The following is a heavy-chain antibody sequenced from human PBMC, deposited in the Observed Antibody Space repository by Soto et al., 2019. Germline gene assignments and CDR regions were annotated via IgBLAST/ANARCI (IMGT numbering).Heavy chain of an antibody. CDR1: GFTFSSYG. CDR3: AKDQGTPLPYYYGMDV. D-gene: IGHD2-21*01. Sequence: GGSLRLSCAASGFTFSSYGMHWVRQAPGKGLEWVAVISYDGSNKYYADSVKGRFTISRDNSKNTLYLQMNSLRAEDTAVYYCAKDQGTPLPYYYGMDVWGQGTTVTVSS. CDR2: ISYDGSNK. V-gene: IGHV3-30*18. J-gene: IGHJ6*02.